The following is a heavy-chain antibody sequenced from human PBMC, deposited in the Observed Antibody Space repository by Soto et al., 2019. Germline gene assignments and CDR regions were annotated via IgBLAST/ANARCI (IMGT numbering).Heavy chain of an antibody. CDR2: IYATGTT. J-gene: IGHJ5*02. V-gene: IGHV4-4*07. CDR1: CASISGFY. Sequence: LSLPCTISCASISGFYWSWIRKSAVKGLEWIGRIYATGTTDYNPSLKSRVMMSVDTSKKQFSLKLRSVTAADTAVYYCVRDGTKTLREWFDPWGQGISVTVSS. CDR3: VRDGTKTLREWFDP. D-gene: IGHD1-1*01.